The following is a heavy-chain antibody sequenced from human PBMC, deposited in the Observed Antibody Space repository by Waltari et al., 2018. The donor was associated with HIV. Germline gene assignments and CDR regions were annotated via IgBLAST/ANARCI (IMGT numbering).Heavy chain of an antibody. CDR1: GGSISSYY. CDR3: ARERYSSGWWEGTGYFDY. D-gene: IGHD6-13*01. CDR2: ISYSGST. J-gene: IGHJ4*02. Sequence: QVQLQESGPGLVKPSDTLALTCAVSGGSISSYYWSWIRQPPGKGLEWIGYISYSGSTKYNPSLKSRVAISVDTSKNQFSLKLSSVTAADTALYYCARERYSSGWWEGTGYFDYWGQGILVTVSS. V-gene: IGHV4-59*01.